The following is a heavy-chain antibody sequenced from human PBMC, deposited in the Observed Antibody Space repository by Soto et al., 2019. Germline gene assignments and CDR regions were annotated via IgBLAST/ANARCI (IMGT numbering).Heavy chain of an antibody. J-gene: IGHJ4*02. Sequence: EVQLVESGGDLVKPGGSLRLSCADSGFTFSTYSMIWVRQAPGKGLEWVSAISSSSAYIFYADSVKGRSTISRDNAKNPRYPQMNRLSAEDTAVYYWAIVGRKITTPPDYWGPGTRVSVSS. V-gene: IGHV3-21*01. CDR1: GFTFSTYS. CDR2: ISSSSAYI. CDR3: AIVGRKITTPPDY. D-gene: IGHD3-22*01.